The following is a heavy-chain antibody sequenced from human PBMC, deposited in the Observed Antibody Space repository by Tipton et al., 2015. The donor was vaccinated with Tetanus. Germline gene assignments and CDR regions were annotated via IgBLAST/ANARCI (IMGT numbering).Heavy chain of an antibody. J-gene: IGHJ4*02. CDR2: AYYSGST. Sequence: LRLSCTVSGGSISSSSYYWGWIRQPPGKGLEWIGSAYYSGSTYYNPSLKSRVTISVDTSKNQFSLELSSVTAADTAVYYCARHSSLKALNYWGQGTLVTASP. D-gene: IGHD3-9*01. V-gene: IGHV4-39*01. CDR1: GGSISSSSYY. CDR3: ARHSSLKALNY.